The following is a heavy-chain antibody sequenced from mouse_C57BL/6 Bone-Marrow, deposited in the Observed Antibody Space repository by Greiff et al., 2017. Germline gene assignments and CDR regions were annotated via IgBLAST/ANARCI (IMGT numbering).Heavy chain of an antibody. J-gene: IGHJ1*03. CDR2: ISSGGSYT. CDR3: ARRGIYYDYDWYFDV. CDR1: GFTFSSYG. V-gene: IGHV5-6*01. D-gene: IGHD2-4*01. Sequence: EVQVVESGGDLVKPGGSLKLSCAASGFTFSSYGMSWVRQTPDKRLEWVATISSGGSYTYYPDSVKGRVTITRDNAKNTLYLQMSSLKSEDTAMYYCARRGIYYDYDWYFDVWGTGTTVTVSS.